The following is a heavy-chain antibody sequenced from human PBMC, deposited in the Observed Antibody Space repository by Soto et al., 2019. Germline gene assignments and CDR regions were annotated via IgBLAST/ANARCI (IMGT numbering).Heavy chain of an antibody. J-gene: IGHJ4*02. Sequence: EVQLLESGGDLLQPGGSLRLSCVASGFTFSNYAMTWVRQAPGKGLEWVSVISGSGGSTYYADSVKGRFTISRDTSKNTLYLQMNNLRADDTVLYYCAKGTSYYDSSGFDYWGQGTLVTVSS. CDR3: AKGTSYYDSSGFDY. CDR1: GFTFSNYA. D-gene: IGHD3-22*01. V-gene: IGHV3-23*01. CDR2: ISGSGGST.